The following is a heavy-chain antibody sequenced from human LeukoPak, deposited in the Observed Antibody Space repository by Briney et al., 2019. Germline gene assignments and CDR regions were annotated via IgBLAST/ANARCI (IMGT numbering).Heavy chain of an antibody. D-gene: IGHD5-24*01. Sequence: SETLSRTCGIYGASFTANYWSWVRQPPGKGLEWVGEINHRGRSNYNPSLNSRITISVDASKRQFSLKLSSVTAADTAVYYCASARWDYWGQGVLVTVSS. V-gene: IGHV4-34*01. CDR3: ASARWDY. CDR2: INHRGRS. J-gene: IGHJ4*02. CDR1: GASFTANY.